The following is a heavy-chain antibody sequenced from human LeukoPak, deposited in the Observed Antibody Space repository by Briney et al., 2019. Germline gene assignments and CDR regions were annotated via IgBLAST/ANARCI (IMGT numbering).Heavy chain of an antibody. J-gene: IGHJ4*02. CDR3: ARWGIAAAGTYLVRSLEVDDS. V-gene: IGHV3-30*02. CDR1: GFTFSSYG. D-gene: IGHD6-13*01. CDR2: IRYDGSNK. Sequence: GGSLRLSCAASGFTFSSYGMHWVRQAPGKGLEWVAFIRYDGSNKYYADSVKGRFTISRDNSKNTLYLQMNSLRAEDTAVYYCARWGIAAAGTYLVRSLEVDDSWGQGTLVTVSS.